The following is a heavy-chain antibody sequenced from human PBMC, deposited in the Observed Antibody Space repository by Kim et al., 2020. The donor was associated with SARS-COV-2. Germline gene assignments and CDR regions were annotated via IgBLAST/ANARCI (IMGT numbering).Heavy chain of an antibody. CDR2: ISYDGSNK. CDR1: GFTFSSYA. J-gene: IGHJ4*02. D-gene: IGHD2-2*01. V-gene: IGHV3-30-3*01. Sequence: GGSLRLSCAASGFTFSSYAMHWVRQAPGKGLEWVAVISYDGSNKYYADSVKGRFTISRDNSKNTLYLQMNSLRAEDTAVYYCAREYCSSTSCYAPWDYFDYWGQGTLVTVSS. CDR3: AREYCSSTSCYAPWDYFDY.